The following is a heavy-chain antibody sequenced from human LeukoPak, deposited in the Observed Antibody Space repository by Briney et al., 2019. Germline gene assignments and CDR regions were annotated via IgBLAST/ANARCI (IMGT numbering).Heavy chain of an antibody. V-gene: IGHV3-53*01. D-gene: IGHD1-1*01. J-gene: IGHJ3*02. CDR1: AFTSSSNY. CDR3: ARVHDRHDAFDI. Sequence: GGSLRLSCAPSAFTSSSNYMCWVRQAPGKGLEWVSVIYSGGSTYYADSVKGRFTISGDNSKNTLYLQMNSLRAEDTAVYYCARVHDRHDAFDIWGQGTMVTVSS. CDR2: IYSGGST.